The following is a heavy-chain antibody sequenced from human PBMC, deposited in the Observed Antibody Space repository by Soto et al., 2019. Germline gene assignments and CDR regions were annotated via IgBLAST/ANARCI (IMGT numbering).Heavy chain of an antibody. CDR1: GFTLGDFA. J-gene: IGHJ4*02. Sequence: PGGSLRLSCAASGFTLGDFAMTWVRQSPGKGLEWVSAVSGSGGTTYYADSVKGRFTISRDNSKNTLYLQMNSLRAEDTAVYYCAREGYDSGGYYALEDYWGQGTLVTVSS. D-gene: IGHD3-22*01. CDR3: AREGYDSGGYYALEDY. V-gene: IGHV3-23*01. CDR2: VSGSGGTT.